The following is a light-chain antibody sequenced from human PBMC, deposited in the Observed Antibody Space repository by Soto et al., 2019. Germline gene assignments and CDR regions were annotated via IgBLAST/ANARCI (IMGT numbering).Light chain of an antibody. CDR1: KSVSSF. J-gene: IGKJ3*01. CDR3: QHRSNWPGT. CDR2: DAS. V-gene: IGKV3-11*01. Sequence: EIVLTQSPATLSLSPGERATLSCRASKSVSSFLAWYQQKSGQTPRLLIYDASNRATGIPARFSGSGSGTDFTLTISSLEPEDSAVYYCQHRSNWPGTFGPGTKVDIK.